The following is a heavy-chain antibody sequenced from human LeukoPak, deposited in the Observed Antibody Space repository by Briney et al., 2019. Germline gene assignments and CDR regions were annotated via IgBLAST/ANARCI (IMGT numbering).Heavy chain of an antibody. V-gene: IGHV4-61*02. CDR1: GGSISSGSYY. Sequence: SETLSLTCTVSGGSISSGSYYWSWIRQPAGKGLEWIGRIYTSGSTNYNPSLKSRVTISVDTSKNQFSLKLSSVTAADTAVYYCARELVVPAATGFDYWGQGTLVTVSS. D-gene: IGHD2-2*01. CDR2: IYTSGST. J-gene: IGHJ4*02. CDR3: ARELVVPAATGFDY.